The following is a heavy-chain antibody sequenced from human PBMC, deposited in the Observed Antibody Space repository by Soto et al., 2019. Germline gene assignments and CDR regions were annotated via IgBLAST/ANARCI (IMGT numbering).Heavy chain of an antibody. V-gene: IGHV4-4*02. CDR2: IYHSGST. CDR1: SGSISSSNW. CDR3: ARAATESNWFDP. D-gene: IGHD3-10*01. Sequence: QVQLQESGPGRVKPSGTLSLTCAVSSGSISSSNWWSWVRQPPWKGLEWIGEIYHSGSTNCNPSLKXXXXXXXXXXXXXXXXXXXXXXAADTAVYYCARAATESNWFDPWGQGTLVTVSS. J-gene: IGHJ5*02.